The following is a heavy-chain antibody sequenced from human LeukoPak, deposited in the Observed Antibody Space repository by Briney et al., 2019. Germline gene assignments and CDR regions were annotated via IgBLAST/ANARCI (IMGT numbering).Heavy chain of an antibody. CDR3: ARVGYYYDSSGSPGLDY. CDR1: GLTFSSYS. J-gene: IGHJ4*02. CDR2: ISSSSSYI. V-gene: IGHV3-21*01. D-gene: IGHD3-22*01. Sequence: GGSLRLSCAASGLTFSSYSMNWVRQAPGKGLEWVSSISSSSSYIYYADSVKGRFTISRDNAKNSLYLQMNSLRAEDTAVYYCARVGYYYDSSGSPGLDYWGQGTLVTVSS.